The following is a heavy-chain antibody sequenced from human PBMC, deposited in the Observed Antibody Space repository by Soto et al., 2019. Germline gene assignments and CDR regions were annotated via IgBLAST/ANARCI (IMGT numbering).Heavy chain of an antibody. CDR1: GFTFDDYA. D-gene: IGHD2-15*01. Sequence: GGSLRLSCVASGFTFDDYAMHWVRQAPGKGLEWVSGISWNSGSIAYADSVKGRFTISRDNAKNSLYLQMNSLITEDTALYYCAKDSVVAAAGYGMDVWGQGTTVTV. CDR2: ISWNSGSI. J-gene: IGHJ6*02. CDR3: AKDSVVAAAGYGMDV. V-gene: IGHV3-9*01.